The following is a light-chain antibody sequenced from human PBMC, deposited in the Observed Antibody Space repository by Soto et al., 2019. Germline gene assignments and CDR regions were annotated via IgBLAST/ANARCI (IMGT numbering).Light chain of an antibody. Sequence: ELVLTQSPGTLSLSPGERATLSCRASQSVSNNYLSWYQQKPGQSPRLLIYAASSRATGIPDRFSGSGSGTDFTLTISRLEPEDFAVYYCQQYGSSPPWTFGQGTKVEIK. V-gene: IGKV3-20*01. CDR1: QSVSNNY. J-gene: IGKJ1*01. CDR2: AAS. CDR3: QQYGSSPPWT.